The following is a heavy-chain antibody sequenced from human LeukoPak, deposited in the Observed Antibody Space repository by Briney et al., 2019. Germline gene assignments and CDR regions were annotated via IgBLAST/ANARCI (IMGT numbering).Heavy chain of an antibody. D-gene: IGHD3-22*01. CDR1: GYTFTSYA. J-gene: IGHJ4*02. Sequence: GASVKFSCKASGYTFTSYAMHCVRQAPGQRLEWMGWINAGNGNTKYSQKFQGRVTITRNTSASTAYMELSSLRSEDTAVYYCARDYDSSGHWDYWGQGSLVTVSS. CDR3: ARDYDSSGHWDY. V-gene: IGHV1-3*01. CDR2: INAGNGNT.